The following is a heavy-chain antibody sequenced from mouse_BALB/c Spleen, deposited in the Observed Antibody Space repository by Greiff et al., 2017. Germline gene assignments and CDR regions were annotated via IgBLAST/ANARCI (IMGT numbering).Heavy chain of an antibody. V-gene: IGHV2-6-7*01. CDR3: ARDLTYYAPYAMDY. D-gene: IGHD2-10*01. Sequence: VQVVESGPGLVAPSQSLSITCTVSGFSLTGYGVNWVRQPPGKGLEWLGMIWGDGSTDYNSALKSRLSISKDNSKSQVFLKMNSLQTDDTSRYYCARDLTYYAPYAMDYWGQGTSVTVSS. CDR2: IWGDGST. J-gene: IGHJ4*01. CDR1: GFSLTGYG.